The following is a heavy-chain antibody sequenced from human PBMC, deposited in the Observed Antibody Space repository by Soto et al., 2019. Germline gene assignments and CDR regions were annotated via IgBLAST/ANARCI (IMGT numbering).Heavy chain of an antibody. CDR2: ISYDGSNK. D-gene: IGHD3-9*01. V-gene: IGHV3-30-3*01. CDR3: AREEVLRYFDWLLNSDYYGMDV. Sequence: GGSPRLSCAASGFTFSSYAMHWVRQAPGKGLEWVAVISYDGSNKYYADSVKGRFTISRDNSKNTLYLQMNSLRAEDTAVYYCAREEVLRYFDWLLNSDYYGMDVWGQGTTVTVSS. CDR1: GFTFSSYA. J-gene: IGHJ6*02.